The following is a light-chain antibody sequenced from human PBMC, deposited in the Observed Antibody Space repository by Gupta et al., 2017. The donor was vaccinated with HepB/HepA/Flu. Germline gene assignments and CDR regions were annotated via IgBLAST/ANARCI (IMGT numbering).Light chain of an antibody. CDR3: AAWDDSLKDVL. CDR1: SSNIGRTN. J-gene: IGLJ2*01. CDR2: YND. V-gene: IGLV1-44*01. Sequence: QSVLRPPTSAYGPPGRRVTLSCSARSSNIGRTNVNWYQQLPGTAPKLLIYYNDQRPSGVPDRFSASKSGTSASLVISGLQSEDEADYFCAAWDDSLKDVLFGGGTKLTVL.